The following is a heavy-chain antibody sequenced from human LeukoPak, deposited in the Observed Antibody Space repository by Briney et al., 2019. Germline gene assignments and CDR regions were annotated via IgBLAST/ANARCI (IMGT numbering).Heavy chain of an antibody. CDR1: GDSISDNH. J-gene: IGHJ4*02. CDR2: IYISGST. CDR3: ARGGDYNKPFEY. V-gene: IGHV4-4*07. Sequence: WETLSLTCTVSGDSISDNHWSWIRQPAGKGLEWIGRIYISGSTNYNPSLMSRVTMSLDTSKNQFSLELNSVTAADTAIYYCARGGDYNKPFEYWGQGTLVTVSS. D-gene: IGHD4-11*01.